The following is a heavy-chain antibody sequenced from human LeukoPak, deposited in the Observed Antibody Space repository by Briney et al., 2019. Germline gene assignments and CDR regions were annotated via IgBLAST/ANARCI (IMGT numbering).Heavy chain of an antibody. CDR1: GLTFSSYW. J-gene: IGHJ4*02. D-gene: IGHD6-6*01. CDR2: IKGDGSST. CDR3: AKWKYSNSGIDDY. V-gene: IGHV3-74*01. Sequence: GGSLRLSCAGSGLTFSSYWMHWVRQAPGKGLVWVSRIKGDGSSTSYADSVKGRFTISRDNTKNTLYLQMNSLRAEDTAVYYCAKWKYSNSGIDDYWGQGTLVTVSS.